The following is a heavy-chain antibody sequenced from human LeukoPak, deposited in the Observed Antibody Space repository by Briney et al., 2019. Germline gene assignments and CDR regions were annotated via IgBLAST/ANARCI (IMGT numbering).Heavy chain of an antibody. CDR2: INSDGSTT. D-gene: IGHD3-16*02. Sequence: PGGSLRLSCAASGFSLSSYWMHWVRQSPGKGLVWVSCINSDGSTTSYADSVKGRFTISRDNAKNSLYLQMNSLRAEDTAVYYCARDDYVWGSYRFPHDAFDIWGQGTMVTVSS. V-gene: IGHV3-74*01. CDR1: GFSLSSYW. CDR3: ARDDYVWGSYRFPHDAFDI. J-gene: IGHJ3*02.